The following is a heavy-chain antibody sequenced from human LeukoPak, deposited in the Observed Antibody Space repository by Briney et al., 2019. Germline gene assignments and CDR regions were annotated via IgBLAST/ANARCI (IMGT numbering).Heavy chain of an antibody. CDR1: GGSISSSSYY. J-gene: IGHJ4*02. V-gene: IGHV4-39*07. D-gene: IGHD3-22*01. CDR2: IYYSGST. CDR3: ARDRMIVVKVFDY. Sequence: SETLSLTCTVSGGSISSSSYYWGWIRQPPGKGLEWIGSIYYSGSTYYNPSLKSRVTISVDTSKNQFSLKLSSVTAADTAVYYCARDRMIVVKVFDYWGQGTLVTVSS.